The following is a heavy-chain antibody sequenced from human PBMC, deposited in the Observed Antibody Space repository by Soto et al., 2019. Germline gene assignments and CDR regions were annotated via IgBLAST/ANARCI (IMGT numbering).Heavy chain of an antibody. CDR3: ARALGAGGSYYGY. CDR2: ISSSSSYI. J-gene: IGHJ4*02. D-gene: IGHD1-26*01. Sequence: GGSLRLSCAASGFTFSSYSMNWVRQAPGKGLEWVSSISSSSSYIYYADSVKGRFTISRDNAKNSLYLQMNSLRAEDTAVYYCARALGAGGSYYGYWGQGTLVTVSS. CDR1: GFTFSSYS. V-gene: IGHV3-21*01.